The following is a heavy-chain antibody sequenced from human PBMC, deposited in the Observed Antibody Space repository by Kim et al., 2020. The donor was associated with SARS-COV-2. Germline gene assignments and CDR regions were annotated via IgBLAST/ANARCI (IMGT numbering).Heavy chain of an antibody. J-gene: IGHJ6*02. Sequence: SETLSLTCTVSGGSISSYYWSWIRQPPGKGLEWIGYIYYSGSTNYNPSLKSRVTISVDTSKNQFSLKLSSVTAADTAVYYCARDRPGYSSGWYPVNGMDVWGQGTTVTVSS. D-gene: IGHD6-19*01. CDR1: GGSISSYY. CDR3: ARDRPGYSSGWYPVNGMDV. CDR2: IYYSGST. V-gene: IGHV4-59*01.